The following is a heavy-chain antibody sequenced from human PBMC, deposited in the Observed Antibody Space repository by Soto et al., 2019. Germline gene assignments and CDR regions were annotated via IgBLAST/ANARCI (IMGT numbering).Heavy chain of an antibody. V-gene: IGHV3-30*01. D-gene: IGHD3-22*01. CDR1: GVTFSTSV. Sequence: QVQLVESGGGVVQPGTSLRLSCAASGVTFSTSVMHWVRQAPGKGLEWVAGISHDGNGQHYPDSVKGRFSVSRDNSKNTLFLQRDSLRAEDTAVYYCPREHHSSGRAGTFQPWGQGTLVTVSS. J-gene: IGHJ1*01. CDR2: ISHDGNGQ. CDR3: PREHHSSGRAGTFQP.